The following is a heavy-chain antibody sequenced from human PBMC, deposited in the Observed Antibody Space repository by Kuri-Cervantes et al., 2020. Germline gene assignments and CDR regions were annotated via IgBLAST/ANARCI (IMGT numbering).Heavy chain of an antibody. D-gene: IGHD3-10*01. CDR3: ATGGENYYGSGSYWDWFDP. CDR2: INPYNGNT. V-gene: IGHV1-18*01. CDR1: GYTFSSYG. J-gene: IGHJ5*02. Sequence: ASVKVSCKASGYTFSSYGISWVRQAPGQGLEWMGWINPYNGNTNYAQKLQGRVTMTTDTSISTAYMELSRLRSNDTAVYYCATGGENYYGSGSYWDWFDPWGQGTLVTVSS.